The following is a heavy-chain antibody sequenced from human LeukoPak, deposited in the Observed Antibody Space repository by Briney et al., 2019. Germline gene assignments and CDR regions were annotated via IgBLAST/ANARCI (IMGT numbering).Heavy chain of an antibody. CDR1: GGSISSGGYY. D-gene: IGHD3-3*01. V-gene: IGHV4-30-2*01. CDR3: ARLMSGVPKHHNWFDP. J-gene: IGHJ5*02. CDR2: IYHSGST. Sequence: PSQTLSLTCTVSGGSISSGGYYWSWIRQPPGKGLEWIGYIYHSGSTYYSPSLKSRVTISVDRSKNQFSLKLSSVTAADTAVYYCARLMSGVPKHHNWFDPWGQGTLVTVSS.